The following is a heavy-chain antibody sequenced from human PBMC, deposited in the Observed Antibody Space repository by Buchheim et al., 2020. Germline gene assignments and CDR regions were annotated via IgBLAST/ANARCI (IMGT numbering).Heavy chain of an antibody. CDR3: ARMRGGWGSYWVYYYYYGMDV. CDR2: MNPNSGNT. J-gene: IGHJ6*02. V-gene: IGHV1-8*01. CDR1: GYTFTSYD. Sequence: QVQLVQSGAEVKKPGASVKVSCKASGYTFTSYDINWVRQATGQGLEWMGWMNPNSGNTGYAQKFQGRVTMTRNTSISTAYMGLSSLRSEDTAVYYCARMRGGWGSYWVYYYYYGMDVWGQGTT. D-gene: IGHD3-10*01.